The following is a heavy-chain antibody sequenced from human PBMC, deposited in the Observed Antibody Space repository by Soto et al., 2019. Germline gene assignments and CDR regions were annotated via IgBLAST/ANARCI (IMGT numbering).Heavy chain of an antibody. Sequence: EVQLLESGGGLAQPGGSLRLSCAASGFTFSNYGMTWVRQAPGKGLEWVSGISGSGTNTFYADAVKGRFAISRDNSKNPLYLQMNSLRADDTAVYYCAKVAVAFTTGVVIRNFDYWGQGTLVTVSS. D-gene: IGHD3-3*01. CDR1: GFTFSNYG. CDR3: AKVAVAFTTGVVIRNFDY. V-gene: IGHV3-23*01. CDR2: ISGSGTNT. J-gene: IGHJ4*02.